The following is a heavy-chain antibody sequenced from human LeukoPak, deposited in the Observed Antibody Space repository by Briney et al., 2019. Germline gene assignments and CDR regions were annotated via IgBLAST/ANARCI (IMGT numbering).Heavy chain of an antibody. CDR1: GYTFTSYY. CDR3: ARGRVTAIFDY. Sequence: GESLKISCKGSGYTFTSYYMHWVRQAPGQGLEWMGIINPSGGSTSYAQKFQGRVTMTRDMSTSTVYMELSSLRSEDTAVYYCARGRVTAIFDYWGQGTLVTVSS. D-gene: IGHD2-21*02. J-gene: IGHJ4*02. CDR2: INPSGGST. V-gene: IGHV1-46*01.